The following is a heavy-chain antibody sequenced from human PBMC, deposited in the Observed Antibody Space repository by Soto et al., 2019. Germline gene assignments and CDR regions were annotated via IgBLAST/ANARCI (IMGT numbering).Heavy chain of an antibody. V-gene: IGHV3-9*01. Sequence: EVQLVESGGGLVQPGRSLRLSCAASGFTFDDYAMHWVRQAPGKGLEWVSGISWNSGSIGYADSVKGRFTISRDNAKNSLYLQMNSLRAEDTALYYCAKTISSYPARPPYFDYWGQGTLVTVSS. CDR3: AKTISSYPARPPYFDY. CDR1: GFTFDDYA. J-gene: IGHJ4*02. CDR2: ISWNSGSI. D-gene: IGHD6-6*01.